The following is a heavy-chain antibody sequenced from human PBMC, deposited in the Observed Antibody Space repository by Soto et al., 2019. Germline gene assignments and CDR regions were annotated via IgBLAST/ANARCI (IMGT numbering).Heavy chain of an antibody. CDR3: ARDAVLRPPRFVP. CDR2: ISSSSSYV. CDR1: GFTFSSYS. D-gene: IGHD3-3*01. Sequence: GSLRLSWAASGFTFSSYSMNWVRQAQGKGLEWVSSISSSSSYVYYADSVKGRFTISRDNAKNSLYLQMNSLRAKDTAVYYCARDAVLRPPRFVPWAQGTLFPVSS. J-gene: IGHJ5*02. V-gene: IGHV3-21*01.